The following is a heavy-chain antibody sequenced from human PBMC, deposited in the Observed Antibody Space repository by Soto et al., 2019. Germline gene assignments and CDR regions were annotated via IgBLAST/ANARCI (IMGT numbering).Heavy chain of an antibody. V-gene: IGHV3-30-3*01. CDR1: GFTFSSYA. CDR3: ARDFGEFGSSSSFDY. J-gene: IGHJ4*02. CDR2: ISYDGSNK. Sequence: LRLSCAASGFTFSSYAMHWVRQAPGKGLEWVAVISYDGSNKYYADSVKGRFTISRDNSKNTLYLQMNSLRAEDTAVYYCARDFGEFGSSSSFDYWGQGTLVTVSS. D-gene: IGHD6-6*01.